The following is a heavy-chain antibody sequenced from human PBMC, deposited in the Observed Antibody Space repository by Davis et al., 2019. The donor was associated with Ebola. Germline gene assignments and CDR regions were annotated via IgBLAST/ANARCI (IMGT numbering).Heavy chain of an antibody. J-gene: IGHJ4*02. CDR2: INHSGST. CDR1: GGSFSGYY. Sequence: PSETLSLTCAVYGGSFSGYYWNWIRQPPGKGLEWIGEINHSGSTNYNPSLKSRVTISVDTSKNQFSLKLSSVTAADTAVYYCARGGNYRPYYFGNWGQGTLVTVSS. V-gene: IGHV4-34*01. CDR3: ARGGNYRPYYFGN. D-gene: IGHD1-7*01.